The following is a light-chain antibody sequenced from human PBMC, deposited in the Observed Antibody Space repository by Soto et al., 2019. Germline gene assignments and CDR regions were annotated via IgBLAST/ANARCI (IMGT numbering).Light chain of an antibody. CDR2: GAS. CDR3: QQYGSSRALT. Sequence: EIVLTQSPGTLSLSPGERATLSCRASQSVSSSYLAGYQQKPGQAPRLLIYGASSRATGIPDRFSGSGSGTDFTLTISRLEPEDFAVYYCQQYGSSRALTFGGGTKVEMK. CDR1: QSVSSSY. V-gene: IGKV3-20*01. J-gene: IGKJ4*01.